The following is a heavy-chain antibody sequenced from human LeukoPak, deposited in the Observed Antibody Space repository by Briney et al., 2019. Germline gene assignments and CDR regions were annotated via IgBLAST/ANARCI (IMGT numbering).Heavy chain of an antibody. CDR2: IYDRGPA. CDR3: ARSRQASGLFSS. V-gene: IGHV4-30-2*01. D-gene: IGHD3-10*01. Sequence: SQTLSLTCSVSGYAIISGGFSWNWIRQPPGKGLEWIGCIYDRGPAHYNPSLKSRFTISVDRPKNQFFLNVTSLTAADTAVYYCARSRQASGLFSSWGQGTLVVVSS. CDR1: GYAIISGGFS. J-gene: IGHJ5*02.